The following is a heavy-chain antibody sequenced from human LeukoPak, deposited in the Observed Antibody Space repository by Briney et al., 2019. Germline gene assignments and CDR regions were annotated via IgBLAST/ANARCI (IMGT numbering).Heavy chain of an antibody. Sequence: ASVKVSCKASGYTFTSYYMHWVRQAPGQGLEWMGIINPSGGSTSYAQKFQGRVTVTRDTSTSTVYMELSSLRSEDTAVYYCAREELELRFGYYYGMDVWGQGTTVTVSS. CDR2: INPSGGST. CDR3: AREELELRFGYYYGMDV. CDR1: GYTFTSYY. D-gene: IGHD1-7*01. J-gene: IGHJ6*02. V-gene: IGHV1-46*01.